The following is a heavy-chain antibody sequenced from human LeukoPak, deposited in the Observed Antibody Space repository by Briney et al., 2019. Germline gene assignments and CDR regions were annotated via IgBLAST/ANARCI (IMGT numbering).Heavy chain of an antibody. D-gene: IGHD1-26*01. V-gene: IGHV3-48*01. CDR3: AKATPTTD. Sequence: GGSLRLSCAASGFAFSRYSLNWVRQAPGKGLEWVSYIRNSNSVIYYADSVKGRFTTARDSAKNSLHLQVNSLRAEDTAVYYCAKATPTTDWGQGTLVTVSS. CDR2: IRNSNSVI. CDR1: GFAFSRYS. J-gene: IGHJ4*02.